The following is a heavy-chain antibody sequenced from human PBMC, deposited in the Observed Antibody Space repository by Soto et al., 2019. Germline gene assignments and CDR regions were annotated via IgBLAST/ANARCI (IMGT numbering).Heavy chain of an antibody. Sequence: GASVKVACKASGYTFTSYAMHWVRQAPGQRLEWMGWINAGNGNTKYSQKFQGRVTITRDTSASTAYMELSSLRSEDTAVYCCARDYGSWSFHFDYWGQGTLVTVSS. CDR2: INAGNGNT. J-gene: IGHJ4*02. CDR1: GYTFTSYA. CDR3: ARDYGSWSFHFDY. D-gene: IGHD6-13*01. V-gene: IGHV1-3*01.